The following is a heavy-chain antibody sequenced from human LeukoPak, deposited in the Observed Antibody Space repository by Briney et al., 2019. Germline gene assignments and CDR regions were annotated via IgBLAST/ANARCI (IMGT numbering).Heavy chain of an antibody. V-gene: IGHV3-23*01. CDR3: AKDQRYSSSP. J-gene: IGHJ5*02. CDR1: GFTFSSYA. Sequence: PGGSLRLXCAASGFTFSSYAMSWVRQAPGKALEWVSAIGGSGGSTYYADSVKGRFTISRDNSKNTLYLQMNSLRAEDTAVYYCAKDQRYSSSPGGQGTLVTVSS. D-gene: IGHD6-6*01. CDR2: IGGSGGST.